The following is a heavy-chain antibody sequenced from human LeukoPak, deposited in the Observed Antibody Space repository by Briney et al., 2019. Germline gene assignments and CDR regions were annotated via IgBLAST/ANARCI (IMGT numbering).Heavy chain of an antibody. J-gene: IGHJ4*02. D-gene: IGHD3-22*01. Sequence: PGGSLRPSCAASGFTFSSYAMSGVRQAPGKGLEWVSAISGSGGSTYYADSVKGRFTISRDNSKNTLYLQMNSLRAEDTAVYYCAKDPSYYDSSGYYWNYFDFWGQETLVTVSS. CDR2: ISGSGGST. CDR1: GFTFSSYA. V-gene: IGHV3-23*01. CDR3: AKDPSYYDSSGYYWNYFDF.